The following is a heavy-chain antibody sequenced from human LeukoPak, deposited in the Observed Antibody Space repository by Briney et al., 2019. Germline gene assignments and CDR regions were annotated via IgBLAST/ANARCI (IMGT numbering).Heavy chain of an antibody. J-gene: IGHJ6*03. CDR1: GGTFSSYA. D-gene: IGHD2-2*02. Sequence: SVKVSCKASGGTFSSYAISWVRQAPGQGLEWMGRIIPIFGTANYAQKFQGRVTITADESTSTAHMELSSLRSEDTAVYYCARSGSDIVVVPAAIRSYYYYYYMDVWGKGTTVTVSS. CDR2: IIPIFGTA. V-gene: IGHV1-69*13. CDR3: ARSGSDIVVVPAAIRSYYYYYYMDV.